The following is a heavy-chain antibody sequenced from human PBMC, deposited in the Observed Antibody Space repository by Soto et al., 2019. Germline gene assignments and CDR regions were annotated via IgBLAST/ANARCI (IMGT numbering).Heavy chain of an antibody. CDR1: GGSFSGYY. J-gene: IGHJ4*02. Sequence: SETLSLTCAVYGGSFSGYYWSWIRQPPGKGLEWIGEINHSGSTNYNPSLKSRVTISVDTSKNQSSLKLSSVTAADTAVYYCARGLSSGDYWGQGTLVTVSS. CDR3: ARGLSSGDY. D-gene: IGHD6-19*01. CDR2: INHSGST. V-gene: IGHV4-34*01.